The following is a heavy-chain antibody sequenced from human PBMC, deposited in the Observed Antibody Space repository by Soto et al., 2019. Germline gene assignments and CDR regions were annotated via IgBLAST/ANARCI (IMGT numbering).Heavy chain of an antibody. Sequence: PSETLSLTRAVCSGCFCGWYWNQIRQPPGKGREWIGEINHSGSTNYNPSLKSRVTISVDTSKNQFSLKLSSVTAADTAVYYCARRSGYHDFDYWGQGTLVTVSS. D-gene: IGHD3-3*01. V-gene: IGHV4-34*01. J-gene: IGHJ4*02. CDR3: ARRSGYHDFDY. CDR1: SGCFCGWY. CDR2: INHSGST.